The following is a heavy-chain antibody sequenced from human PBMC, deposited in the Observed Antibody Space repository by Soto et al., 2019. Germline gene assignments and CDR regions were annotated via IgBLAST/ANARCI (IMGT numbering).Heavy chain of an antibody. Sequence: ASVKVSCKASGGTFKSYAISWVRQAPGQGLEWLGGIMPIFGTADYAQKFQGRVTITADESTGTAYMELSSLRSEDTALYYCAKEYDSSGYYPDYWGQGTLVTVSS. CDR1: GGTFKSYA. J-gene: IGHJ4*02. V-gene: IGHV1-69*13. CDR3: AKEYDSSGYYPDY. CDR2: IMPIFGTA. D-gene: IGHD3-22*01.